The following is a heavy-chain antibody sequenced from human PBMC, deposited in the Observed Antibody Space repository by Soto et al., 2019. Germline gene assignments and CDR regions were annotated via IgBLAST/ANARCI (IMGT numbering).Heavy chain of an antibody. V-gene: IGHV1-46*01. Sequence: QVQLVQSGAEVKKPGASVKLSCKPSGYTFSGYYVHWVRQAPGQGLEWLGVFKPTGGGSTSYAQRFQGRVSVSRDTSTSTVYMELGSLRFDGTAVFFCASDYGSGVEMDVWGQGTRVTVSS. CDR3: ASDYGSGVEMDV. CDR2: FKPTGGGST. J-gene: IGHJ6*02. CDR1: GYTFSGYY. D-gene: IGHD3-10*01.